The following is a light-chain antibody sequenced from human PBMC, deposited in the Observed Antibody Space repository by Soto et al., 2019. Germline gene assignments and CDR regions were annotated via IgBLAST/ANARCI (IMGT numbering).Light chain of an antibody. J-gene: IGLJ1*01. Sequence: QSALTQPPSASGSPGQSVTISFTGTSSDVGGYTYVSWYQQHPGKAPKLVIFEVNKRPSGVPDRFSGSKSGNTASLTVSGLRTEDEADYYCTSYAGSNNFVFGTGTKVTVL. CDR1: SSDVGGYTY. CDR3: TSYAGSNNFV. CDR2: EVN. V-gene: IGLV2-8*01.